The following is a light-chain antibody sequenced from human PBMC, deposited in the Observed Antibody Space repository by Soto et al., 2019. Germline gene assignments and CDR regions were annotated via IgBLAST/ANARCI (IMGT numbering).Light chain of an antibody. CDR1: KLGDKY. CDR2: QDS. Sequence: SYELTQPPSVSVSPGQTASITCSGDKLGDKYACWYQQKPGQSPVLVIYQDSKRPSGIPERFSGSNSGNTATLTISGTQAMVEADYYCQAWDSSTVAFGGGTKVTVL. J-gene: IGLJ2*01. CDR3: QAWDSSTVA. V-gene: IGLV3-1*01.